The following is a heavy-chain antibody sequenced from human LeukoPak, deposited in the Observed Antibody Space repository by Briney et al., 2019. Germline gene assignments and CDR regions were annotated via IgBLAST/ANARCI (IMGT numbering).Heavy chain of an antibody. Sequence: PGGSLRLSCAASGFTFSSYEMNWVRQAPGKGLEWVSYISNSGSTIYYADSVKGRFTISRNNAKNTLYLQMNSLRAEDTAAFYCGRGRPRGYSGYVIDYWGQGTPITVSS. V-gene: IGHV3-48*03. CDR1: GFTFSSYE. CDR2: ISNSGSTI. J-gene: IGHJ4*02. D-gene: IGHD5-12*01. CDR3: GRGRPRGYSGYVIDY.